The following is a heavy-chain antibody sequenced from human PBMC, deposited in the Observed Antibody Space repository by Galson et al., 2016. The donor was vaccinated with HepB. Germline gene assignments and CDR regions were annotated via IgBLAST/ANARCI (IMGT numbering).Heavy chain of an antibody. CDR2: LSPKTGNA. J-gene: IGHJ6*02. CDR3: ARRGEYYYNGMDI. CDR1: GYTFSNYD. V-gene: IGHV1-8*01. Sequence: ASGYTFSNYDVNWVRQAPGQGLEWMGWLSPKTGNAQSAQKFQDRVTMTRDISINTIYMELTNLRSEDTAVYYCARRGEYYYNGMDIWGQGTTVIVSS. D-gene: IGHD3-10*01.